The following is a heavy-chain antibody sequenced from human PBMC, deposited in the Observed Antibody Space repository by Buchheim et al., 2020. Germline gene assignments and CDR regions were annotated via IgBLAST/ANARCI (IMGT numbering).Heavy chain of an antibody. CDR3: ARLIEYYYGSGSDPPFDY. CDR2: ISYDGSNK. CDR1: GFTFSSYA. V-gene: IGHV3-30-3*01. J-gene: IGHJ4*02. Sequence: QVQLVESGGGVVQPGRSLRLSCAASGFTFSSYAMHWVRQAPGKGLEWVAVISYDGSNKYYADSVKGRFTISRENSKNTLYLQMNSLRAEDTAVYYCARLIEYYYGSGSDPPFDYWGQGTL. D-gene: IGHD3-10*01.